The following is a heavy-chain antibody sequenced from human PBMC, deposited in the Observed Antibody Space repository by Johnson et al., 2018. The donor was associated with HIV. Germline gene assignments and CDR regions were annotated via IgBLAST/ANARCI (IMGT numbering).Heavy chain of an antibody. CDR1: GLNFSDYS. Sequence: VQVVESGGGVVQPGRSMRLSCAASGLNFSDYSMHWVRQAPGKGPQWVSGISWNSGNIAYADFVRGRFTISRDNAKNSLFLQMNSLSAEDTAVDYCAKDMFRWELLDGDTFDIWGQGTMVTVSS. CDR2: ISWNSGNI. D-gene: IGHD1-26*01. V-gene: IGHV3-9*01. J-gene: IGHJ3*02. CDR3: AKDMFRWELLDGDTFDI.